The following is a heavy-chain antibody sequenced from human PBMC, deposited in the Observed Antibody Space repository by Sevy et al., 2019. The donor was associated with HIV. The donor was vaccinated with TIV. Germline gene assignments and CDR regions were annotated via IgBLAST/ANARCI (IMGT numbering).Heavy chain of an antibody. CDR3: ARGRIGILTGLSYYFDF. Sequence: SETLSLTCAVYGESFSGYYWSWIRQPPGKGLEWIGEINHSGSTNYNPSLKSRVTISVDTSKNQFSLKLSSVTAADTAVYYCARGRIGILTGLSYYFDFWGQETLVTVSS. V-gene: IGHV4-34*01. CDR2: INHSGST. CDR1: GESFSGYY. D-gene: IGHD3-9*01. J-gene: IGHJ4*02.